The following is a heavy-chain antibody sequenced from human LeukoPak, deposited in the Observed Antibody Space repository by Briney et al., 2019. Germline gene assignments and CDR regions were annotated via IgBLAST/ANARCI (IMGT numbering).Heavy chain of an antibody. V-gene: IGHV4-39*07. CDR1: GGSISSSSYY. J-gene: IGHJ6*03. CDR2: IYYSGSI. Sequence: SETLSLTCTVSGGSISSSSYYWGWIRQPPGKGLEWIGSIYYSGSIYYNPSLKSRVTISVDTSKNQFSLKLSSVTAADTAVYYCARAINHYDFWSGYYTGIYYYYYMDVWGKGTTVTVSS. CDR3: ARAINHYDFWSGYYTGIYYYYYMDV. D-gene: IGHD3-3*01.